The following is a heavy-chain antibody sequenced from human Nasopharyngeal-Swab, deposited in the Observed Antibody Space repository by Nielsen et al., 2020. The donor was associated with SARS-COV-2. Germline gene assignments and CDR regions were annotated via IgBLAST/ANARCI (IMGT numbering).Heavy chain of an antibody. V-gene: IGHV3-20*04. D-gene: IGHD4-17*01. CDR1: GFTFGDYA. Sequence: GESLKISCTASGFTFGDYAMSWVRQAPGKGLEWVSGITWNGGSIGYAESVKGRFTISRDSAKNSLYLQMNSLRAEDTALYYCARDKSSTVTTFDYWGQGTLVTVSS. CDR2: ITWNGGSI. CDR3: ARDKSSTVTTFDY. J-gene: IGHJ4*02.